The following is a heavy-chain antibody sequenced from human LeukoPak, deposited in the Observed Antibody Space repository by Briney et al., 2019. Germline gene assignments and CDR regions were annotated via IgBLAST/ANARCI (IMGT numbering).Heavy chain of an antibody. CDR3: VYGGNSTCFDI. CDR2: INSDGSST. CDR1: GFTFSSYW. V-gene: IGHV3-74*01. Sequence: GGSLRLSCAASGFTFSSYWMHWVRQAPGKGLVWVSRINSDGSSTTYADSVKGRFTISRDNAKNTLYLHMNGLRADDTAVYYCVYGGNSTCFDIWGQGTMVTVSS. D-gene: IGHD4-23*01. J-gene: IGHJ3*02.